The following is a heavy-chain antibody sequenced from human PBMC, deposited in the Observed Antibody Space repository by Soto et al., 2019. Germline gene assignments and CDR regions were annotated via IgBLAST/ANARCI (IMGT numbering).Heavy chain of an antibody. J-gene: IGHJ1*01. Sequence: QVQLVESGGGVVQPGRPLRLSCAASGFTFSSYGMHWVRQAPGKGLEWVAVISYDGSNKYYADSVKGRSTISRDNSKNTLYLQMNSLRAEDTAVYYCAKEGGANCGGDCYQEYFQHWGQGTLVTVSS. CDR3: AKEGGANCGGDCYQEYFQH. V-gene: IGHV3-30*18. D-gene: IGHD2-21*02. CDR2: ISYDGSNK. CDR1: GFTFSSYG.